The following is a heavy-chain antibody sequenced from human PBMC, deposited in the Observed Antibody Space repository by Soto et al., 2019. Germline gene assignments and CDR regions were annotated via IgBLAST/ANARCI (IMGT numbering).Heavy chain of an antibody. CDR1: GFTFSSYE. CDR3: AREQPVYYYYGMDV. J-gene: IGHJ6*02. D-gene: IGHD5-18*01. CDR2: ISSSGSTI. Sequence: PGGSLRLSCAGSGFTFSSYEMNWVRQAPGKGLEWVSYISSSGSTIYYADSVKGRFTISRDNAKNSLYLQMNSLRAEDTAVYYCAREQPVYYYYGMDVWGQGTTVTVSS. V-gene: IGHV3-48*03.